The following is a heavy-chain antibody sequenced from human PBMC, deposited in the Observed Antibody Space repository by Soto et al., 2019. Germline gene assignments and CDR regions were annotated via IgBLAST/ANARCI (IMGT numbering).Heavy chain of an antibody. D-gene: IGHD3-22*01. Sequence: EVQLVASGGGLVQPGGSLRLSCAASGFSFSTYSMNWVRQAPGKGLEWVSYISSSSSTIYHADSVKGRFTISRDNAKNSLYLQMTSLRSQDPAVYYCARDRVSGNYYHDAFDIWGQGTVVTVSS. V-gene: IGHV3-48*01. CDR3: ARDRVSGNYYHDAFDI. CDR2: ISSSSSTI. J-gene: IGHJ3*02. CDR1: GFSFSTYS.